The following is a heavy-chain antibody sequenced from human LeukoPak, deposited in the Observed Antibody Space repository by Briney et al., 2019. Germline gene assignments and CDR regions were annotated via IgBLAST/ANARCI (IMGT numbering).Heavy chain of an antibody. J-gene: IGHJ3*02. CDR1: GFTFSSYW. V-gene: IGHV3-7*03. CDR2: IMQDGSEK. Sequence: GGSLRLSCAASGFTFSSYWMSWVRQSPGKGLAWVANIMQDGSEKYYVDSVKGRFTISRDNVKNSLYLQMNSLRAEDTALYYCAREGRSGYYKGGSDAFDIWGQGTVVTVSS. CDR3: AREGRSGYYKGGSDAFDI. D-gene: IGHD2/OR15-2a*01.